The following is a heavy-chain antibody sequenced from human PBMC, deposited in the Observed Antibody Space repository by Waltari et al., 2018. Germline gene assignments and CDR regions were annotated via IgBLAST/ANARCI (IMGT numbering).Heavy chain of an antibody. J-gene: IGHJ4*02. CDR2: IWYDGSNK. CDR3: AKAAGSGSYIDY. V-gene: IGHV3-33*06. D-gene: IGHD3-10*01. Sequence: QVQLVESGGGVVQPGRSLRLSCAASGFTFSSYGMHWVRQAPGKGVEWVAVIWYDGSNKYYADSVKGRFTISRDNSKNTLYLQMNSLRAEDTAVYYCAKAAGSGSYIDYWGQGTLVTVSS. CDR1: GFTFSSYG.